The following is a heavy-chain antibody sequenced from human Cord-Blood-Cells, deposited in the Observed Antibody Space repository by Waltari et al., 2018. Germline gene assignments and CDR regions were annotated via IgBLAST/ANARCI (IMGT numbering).Heavy chain of an antibody. CDR2: ISYEGSNK. D-gene: IGHD6-13*01. J-gene: IGHJ4*02. V-gene: IGHV3-30*18. CDR3: AKDRNSSSLDY. CDR1: GFTFSSYG. Sequence: QVQLVESGGGVVQPGRSLRLSCAASGFTFSSYGMHWVRQAPGKGLEWVAVISYEGSNKYYADSVKGRFTISRDNSKNTLYLQMNSLRAEDTAVYYCAKDRNSSSLDYWGQGTLVTVSS.